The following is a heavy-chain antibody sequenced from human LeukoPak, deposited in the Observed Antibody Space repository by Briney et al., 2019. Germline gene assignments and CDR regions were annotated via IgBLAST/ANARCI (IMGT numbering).Heavy chain of an antibody. J-gene: IGHJ4*02. Sequence: SETLSLTCTVSGGSISSSSYYWGWIRQPPGKGLEWIGSIYYSGSTYYNPSLKSRVTISVDTSKNQFSLKLSSVTAADTAVYYRARLARFGSGYGDWGQGTLVTVSS. V-gene: IGHV4-39*01. CDR1: GGSISSSSYY. D-gene: IGHD5-12*01. CDR2: IYYSGST. CDR3: ARLARFGSGYGD.